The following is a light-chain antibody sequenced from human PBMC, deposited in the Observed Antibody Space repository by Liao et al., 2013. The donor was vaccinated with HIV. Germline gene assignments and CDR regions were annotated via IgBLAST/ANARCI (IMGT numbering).Light chain of an antibody. CDR3: QVWDSSSDHYV. Sequence: SYVLTQPPSVSVAPGGTARITCGGNNIGTKRVHWYQQKPGQAPVLVIYYNHDRPSGIPERFSGSNSGNTAILTISRVEAGDEADYYCQVWDSSSDHYVFGSGTKVTVL. J-gene: IGLJ1*01. CDR1: NIGTKR. V-gene: IGLV3-21*01. CDR2: YNH.